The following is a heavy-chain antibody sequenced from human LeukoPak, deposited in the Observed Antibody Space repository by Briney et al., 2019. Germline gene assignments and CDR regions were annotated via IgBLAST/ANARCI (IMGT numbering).Heavy chain of an antibody. CDR1: GFTFSSYG. CDR2: IRYDGGNK. Sequence: GGSLRLSCVASGFTFSSYGMHWVRQAPGKGLEWVAFIRYDGGNKYYADSVKGRFTISRDNSKNTLYLQMNSLRAEDTAVYYCATIRSPNWFDPWGQGTLVTVSS. J-gene: IGHJ5*02. D-gene: IGHD2-2*02. V-gene: IGHV3-30*02. CDR3: ATIRSPNWFDP.